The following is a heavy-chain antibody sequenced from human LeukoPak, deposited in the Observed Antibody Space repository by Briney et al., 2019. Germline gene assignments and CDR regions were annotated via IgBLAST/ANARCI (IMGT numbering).Heavy chain of an antibody. CDR1: GVTFSSYS. Sequence: GGSLRLSCAASGVTFSSYSMNWVRQAPGKGLEWVSSISSSSSYIYYADSVKGRFTISRDNAKNSLYLQMNSLRAEDTAVYYCARASSLYSYGPWWGQGTLVTVSS. J-gene: IGHJ4*02. V-gene: IGHV3-21*01. CDR2: ISSSSSYI. CDR3: ARASSLYSYGPW. D-gene: IGHD5-18*01.